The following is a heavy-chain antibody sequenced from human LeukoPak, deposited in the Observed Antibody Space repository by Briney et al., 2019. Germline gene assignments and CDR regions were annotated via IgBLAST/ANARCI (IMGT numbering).Heavy chain of an antibody. J-gene: IGHJ4*02. CDR1: GVTGSSNY. CDR3: AGTWNNIIYFHY. Sequence: GSLRLFCSASGVTGSSNYMSWVRQAPGKGLEWVSVIYSGGNTYYADSVKGRFTISRDNSKNTLYLQMNSLRAEDTAVYYCAGTWNNIIYFHYWGQGTLVTVSS. CDR2: IYSGGNT. V-gene: IGHV3-53*01. D-gene: IGHD1/OR15-1a*01.